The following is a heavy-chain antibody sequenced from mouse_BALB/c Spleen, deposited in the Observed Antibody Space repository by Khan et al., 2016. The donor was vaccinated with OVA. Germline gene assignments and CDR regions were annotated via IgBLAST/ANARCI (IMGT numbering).Heavy chain of an antibody. CDR1: GYSFTVYY. J-gene: IGHJ3*01. CDR3: ARGYEFFPY. CDR2: VNPNNGDT. Sequence: EDKIKQSGPDLVKPGASVKMSCKASGYSFTVYYMTWVKQSHGKSPEWIGRVNPNNGDTNYNQNFKGKAILTVDKSSNTAYMELRSLTSEDSAVFYCARGYEFFPYWGQGTLVTVSA. V-gene: IGHV1-26*01. D-gene: IGHD2-12*01.